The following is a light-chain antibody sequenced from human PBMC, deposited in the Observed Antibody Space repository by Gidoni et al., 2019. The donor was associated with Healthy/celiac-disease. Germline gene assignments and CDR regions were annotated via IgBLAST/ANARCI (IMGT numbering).Light chain of an antibody. CDR3: QQYGRSPGT. Sequence: EIVLTQSPGTLSLSPGERATLSCRASQSVSSSYLAWYQQKPGQAPRLLIYGASSRATGIPDRFSGSGSGTDFTLTISRLEPEDFAVYYCQQYGRSPGTFXXXTKLEIK. CDR2: GAS. CDR1: QSVSSSY. J-gene: IGKJ2*01. V-gene: IGKV3-20*01.